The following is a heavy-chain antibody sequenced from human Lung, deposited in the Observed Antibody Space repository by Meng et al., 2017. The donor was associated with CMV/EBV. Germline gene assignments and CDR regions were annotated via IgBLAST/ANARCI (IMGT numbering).Heavy chain of an antibody. J-gene: IGHJ4*02. D-gene: IGHD6-19*01. Sequence: HLQESRHGLVKPSWALSLTCAVSCGSISNSNWWSWVRQPPGKGLEWIGEIYHSGSTNYNPSLKSRVTISVDKSKNQFSLKLSSVTAADTAVYYCASFPPPGKQWLVTDYWGQGTLVTVSS. CDR3: ASFPPPGKQWLVTDY. V-gene: IGHV4-4*02. CDR2: IYHSGST. CDR1: CGSISNSNW.